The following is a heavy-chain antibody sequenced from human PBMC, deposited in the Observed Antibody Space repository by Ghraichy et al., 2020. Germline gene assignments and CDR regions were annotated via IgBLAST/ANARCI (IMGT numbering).Heavy chain of an antibody. CDR2: IYYGGST. V-gene: IGHV4-39*02. CDR1: GGSISSSSYY. D-gene: IGHD2-15*01. J-gene: IGHJ5*02. Sequence: SEPLSLTCTVSGGSISSSSYYWGWIRQPPGKGLEWIGSIYYGGSTYYNPSLKSRVTISVDTSKNHFSLKLSSVTAADTAVYYCATPVVAATSNWFDPWGQGTLVTVSS. CDR3: ATPVVAATSNWFDP.